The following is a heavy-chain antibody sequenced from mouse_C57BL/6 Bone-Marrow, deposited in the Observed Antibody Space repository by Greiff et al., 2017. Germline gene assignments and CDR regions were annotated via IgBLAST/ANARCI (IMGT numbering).Heavy chain of an antibody. J-gene: IGHJ3*01. D-gene: IGHD1-1*01. CDR1: GYAFTNYL. Sequence: QVQLQQSGAELVRPGTSVKVSCKASGYAFTNYLIEWVKQRPGQGLEWIGVINPGSGGTNYNEKFKGKATLTADKSSSTAYMQLSSLTSEDSAVYFCARSIPYYYGSPWFAYWGQGTLVTVSA. CDR3: ARSIPYYYGSPWFAY. V-gene: IGHV1-54*01. CDR2: INPGSGGT.